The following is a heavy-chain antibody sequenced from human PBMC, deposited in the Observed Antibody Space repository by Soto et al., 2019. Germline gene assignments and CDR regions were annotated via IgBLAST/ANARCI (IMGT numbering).Heavy chain of an antibody. CDR2: IIPILGIA. D-gene: IGHD3-22*01. Sequence: GASVKVSCKASGGTFSSYTISWVRQAPGQGLEWMGRIIPILGIANYAQKFQGRVTMTRDTSTSTVYMELSSLRSEDTAVYYCAMGYYYDSSGYSPFDYWGQGTLVTVS. CDR3: AMGYYYDSSGYSPFDY. V-gene: IGHV1-69*02. J-gene: IGHJ4*02. CDR1: GGTFSSYT.